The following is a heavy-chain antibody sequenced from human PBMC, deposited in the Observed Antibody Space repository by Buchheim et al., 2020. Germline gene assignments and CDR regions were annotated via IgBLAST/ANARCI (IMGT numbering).Heavy chain of an antibody. Sequence: EVQLVESGGGLVQPGGSLRLSCAASGFTFSGYWMSWVRQAPGKGLEWVANIKQDGSEKYYVDSVKGRFTISRDNAKNSLYVPMNSLKAEDTAVYYCARDQGTEGYCSGDSCYYYYGLDVWGQGTT. V-gene: IGHV3-7*01. D-gene: IGHD2-15*01. J-gene: IGHJ6*02. CDR1: GFTFSGYW. CDR2: IKQDGSEK. CDR3: ARDQGTEGYCSGDSCYYYYGLDV.